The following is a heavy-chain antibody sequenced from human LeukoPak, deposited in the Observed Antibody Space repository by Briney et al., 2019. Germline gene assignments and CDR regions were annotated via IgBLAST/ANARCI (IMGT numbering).Heavy chain of an antibody. CDR1: GGSINSYY. Sequence: SETLSLTCTVSGGSINSYYWSWIRQPPGKGLEWIGEINHSGSTNYNPSLKSRVTISVDTSKNQFSLKLSSVTAADTAVYYCARVVVLTGYHRYYYYYYMDVWGKGTTVTVSS. CDR2: INHSGST. CDR3: ARVVVLTGYHRYYYYYYMDV. J-gene: IGHJ6*03. D-gene: IGHD3-9*01. V-gene: IGHV4-34*01.